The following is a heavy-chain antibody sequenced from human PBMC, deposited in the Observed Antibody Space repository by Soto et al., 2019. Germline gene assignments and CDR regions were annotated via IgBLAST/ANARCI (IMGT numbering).Heavy chain of an antibody. J-gene: IGHJ3*02. D-gene: IGHD2-15*01. CDR3: ARGSSAFDI. CDR1: GFTVSTTY. Sequence: EVQLVESGGGLIQPGGSLRLSCVASGFTVSTTYMNWVRQAPGKGLEWVSIIYSAIRTDYTESVKGRFTMSRDNSKNTVYLQMNSLRAEDTAVYYCARGSSAFDIWGQGTMVTVSS. V-gene: IGHV3-53*01. CDR2: IYSAIRT.